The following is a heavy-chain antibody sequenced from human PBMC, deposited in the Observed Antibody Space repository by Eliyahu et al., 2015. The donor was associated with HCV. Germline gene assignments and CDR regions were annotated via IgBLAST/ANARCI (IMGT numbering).Heavy chain of an antibody. D-gene: IGHD4-23*01. CDR3: ARDLFGGFASHAFDV. J-gene: IGHJ3*01. Sequence: QVQLQESGPGLVKPSQTVSLXCTXSGDSIGGYYWSWIRQLPGKGLEWIAYIYSSGFTYYNPSLKSRVTISIDTSEKQFFLELSSVTAADTAVYYCARDLFGGFASHAFDVWGHGTLVTVSS. CDR1: GDSIGGYY. CDR2: IYSSGFT. V-gene: IGHV4-31*03.